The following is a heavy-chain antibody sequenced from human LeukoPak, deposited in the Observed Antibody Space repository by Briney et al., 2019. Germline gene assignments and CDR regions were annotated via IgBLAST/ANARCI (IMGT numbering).Heavy chain of an antibody. D-gene: IGHD1-7*01. J-gene: IGHJ4*02. CDR3: ARERTTIVSGTTIGAY. CDR1: GFTFSGAV. V-gene: IGHV3-48*04. Sequence: GGSLRLSCAASGFTFSGAVLHWVRQASGKGLEWISYIIGSGDIIYYADSVKGRFTISRDNAKNLVFLQMNSLRADDTAVYYCARERTTIVSGTTIGAYWGQGTLVTVSS. CDR2: IIGSGDII.